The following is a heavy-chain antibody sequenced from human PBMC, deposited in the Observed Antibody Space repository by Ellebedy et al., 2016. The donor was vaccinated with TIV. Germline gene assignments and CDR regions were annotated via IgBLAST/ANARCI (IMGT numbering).Heavy chain of an antibody. CDR1: GFTFSSYS. D-gene: IGHD6-19*01. CDR2: ISSSSSYI. CDR3: ARDPHIEQWLVRRFYYFDY. Sequence: GGSLRLSCAASGFTFSSYSMNWVRQAPGKGLEWVSSISSSSSYIYYADSVKGRFTISRDNAKNSLYLQMNSLRDEDTAVYYCARDPHIEQWLVRRFYYFDYWGQGTLVTVSS. J-gene: IGHJ4*02. V-gene: IGHV3-21*01.